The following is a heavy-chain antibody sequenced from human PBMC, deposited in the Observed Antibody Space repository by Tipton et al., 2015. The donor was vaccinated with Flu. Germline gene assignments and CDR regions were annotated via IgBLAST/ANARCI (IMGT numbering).Heavy chain of an antibody. CDR2: ISYDGSNK. Sequence: QVQLVQSGGGLVQPGGSLRLSCAASEFTFNGYAMHWVRQAPGKGLEWVAVISYDGSNKYYADSVKGRFTISRDNSKNTLYLQMNSLRAEDTAVYYCARGGNPMWGYYYGMDVWGQGTTVTVSS. CDR3: ARGGNPMWGYYYGMDV. V-gene: IGHV3-30*01. D-gene: IGHD4-23*01. J-gene: IGHJ6*02. CDR1: EFTFNGYA.